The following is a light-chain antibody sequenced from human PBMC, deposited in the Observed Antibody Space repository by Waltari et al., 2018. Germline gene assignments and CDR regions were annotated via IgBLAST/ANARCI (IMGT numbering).Light chain of an antibody. CDR2: AAS. CDR3: QHHVRLPAT. J-gene: IGKJ1*01. CDR1: QSISKY. V-gene: IGKV3-20*01. Sequence: EIVLTQSPGTLSLSPGDRATLSCRASQSISKYLAWYQQRPGQAPRLLIYAASIRATGIPDRFSGGGSGTDFSLTISRLEPEDFAVYYCQHHVRLPATFGQGTKVEIK.